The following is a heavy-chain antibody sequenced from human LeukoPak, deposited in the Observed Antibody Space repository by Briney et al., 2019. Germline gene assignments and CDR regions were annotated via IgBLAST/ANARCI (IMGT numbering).Heavy chain of an antibody. CDR3: TRLSTSVAGGDH. J-gene: IGHJ4*02. Sequence: PGGSLRLSCTASGFSFSTSWMSWVRQTPGKGLEWVANIKKDGSEEYYEDSVKTRFTISRDNAKNSLYLQLNSVIVEDTAVYYCTRLSTSVAGGDHWGQGTLVTVSS. CDR2: IKKDGSEE. CDR1: GFSFSTSW. D-gene: IGHD6-19*01. V-gene: IGHV3-7*01.